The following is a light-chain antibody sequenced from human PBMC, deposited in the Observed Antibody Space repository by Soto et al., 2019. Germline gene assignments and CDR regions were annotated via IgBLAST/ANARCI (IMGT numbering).Light chain of an antibody. V-gene: IGLV1-51*01. J-gene: IGLJ2*01. Sequence: QSVLTQPPSVSAAPGQPVTISCSGSSSNIGNNYVSWYQQLPGTAPKLVIYDNNKRPSGSPDRFSGSKSGTSATLGITGLQNGDEGDYFCATWDSSLSAVLFGGGTTLTVL. CDR2: DNN. CDR1: SSNIGNNY. CDR3: ATWDSSLSAVL.